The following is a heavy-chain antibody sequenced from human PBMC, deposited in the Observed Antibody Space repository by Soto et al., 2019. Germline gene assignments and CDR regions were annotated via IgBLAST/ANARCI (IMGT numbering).Heavy chain of an antibody. D-gene: IGHD4-4*01. CDR1: GFTFSSYA. V-gene: IGHV3-23*01. Sequence: GGSLRLSCAASGFTFSSYAMSWVRQAPGKGLEWVSAISGSGGSTYYADSVKGRFTISRDNSKNTLYLQMNSLRAEDTAVYYCAKVPAGSTVTGDYFDYWGQGTLVTVSS. J-gene: IGHJ4*02. CDR2: ISGSGGST. CDR3: AKVPAGSTVTGDYFDY.